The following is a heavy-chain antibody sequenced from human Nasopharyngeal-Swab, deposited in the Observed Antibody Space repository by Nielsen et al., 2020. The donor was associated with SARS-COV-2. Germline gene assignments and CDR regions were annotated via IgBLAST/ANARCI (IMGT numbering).Heavy chain of an antibody. J-gene: IGHJ6*02. D-gene: IGHD2-2*01. CDR1: GYTFTSYG. CDR2: ISAYNGNT. V-gene: IGHV1-18*01. CDR3: ARAVGREDIVVVPAAEPYYYGMDV. Sequence: ASVKVSCKASGYTFTSYGISWVRQAPGQGLEWMGWISAYNGNTNYAQKLQGRVIMTTDTSTRTAYMGLRSLRSDDTAVYYCARAVGREDIVVVPAAEPYYYGMDVWGQGTTVTVSS.